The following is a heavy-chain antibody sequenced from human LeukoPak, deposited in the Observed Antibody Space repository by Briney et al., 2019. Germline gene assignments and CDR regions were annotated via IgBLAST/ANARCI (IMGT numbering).Heavy chain of an antibody. Sequence: SETLSLTCAVYGGSFSGYYWSWIRQPPGKGLEWIGEINHSGSTNYNPSLKSRVTISVDKSKNQFSLKLSSVTAADTAVYYCAREFRFGGVIVDHLWGQGTLVTVSS. CDR1: GGSFSGYY. J-gene: IGHJ4*02. CDR3: AREFRFGGVIVDHL. V-gene: IGHV4-34*01. CDR2: INHSGST. D-gene: IGHD3-16*02.